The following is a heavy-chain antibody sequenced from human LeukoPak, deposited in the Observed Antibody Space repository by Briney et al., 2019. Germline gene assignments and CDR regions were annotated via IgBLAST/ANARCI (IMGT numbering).Heavy chain of an antibody. J-gene: IGHJ4*02. Sequence: GGSLRLSCAASGFTFSSHWMSWVRQAPGKGLEWVANIKQDGSEKYYVDSVKGRFTISRDNAKNSLYLQMNSLRAEDTAVYYCARYSSSWFYYFDYWGQGTLVAVSS. CDR1: GFTFSSHW. CDR3: ARYSSSWFYYFDY. D-gene: IGHD6-13*01. CDR2: IKQDGSEK. V-gene: IGHV3-7*01.